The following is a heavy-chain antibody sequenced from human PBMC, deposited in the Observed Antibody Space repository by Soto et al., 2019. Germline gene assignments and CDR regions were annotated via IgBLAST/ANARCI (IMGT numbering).Heavy chain of an antibody. Sequence: SDTLSLTCTVSGPSITSYYWSWIRQPPGKGLEWIGYIYYSGSTNYNPSLKSRVTISVDTSKNQFSLKLSSVTAADTAVYYCAREMGSGSHYPYFDYWGQGTLVTVS. CDR1: GPSITSYY. V-gene: IGHV4-59*01. J-gene: IGHJ4*02. D-gene: IGHD1-26*01. CDR2: IYYSGST. CDR3: AREMGSGSHYPYFDY.